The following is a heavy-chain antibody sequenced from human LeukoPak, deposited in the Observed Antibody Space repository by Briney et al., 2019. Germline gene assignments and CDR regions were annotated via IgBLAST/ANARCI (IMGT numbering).Heavy chain of an antibody. CDR2: INPNSGGT. CDR3: ARVLITMVRGVMPDY. CDR1: GYTFTGYY. D-gene: IGHD3-10*01. Sequence: ASVKVSCKASGYTFTGYYMHWVRQAPGQGLGWMGRINPNSGGTNYAQRFQGRVTMTRDTSISTAYMELSRLRSDDTAVYYCARVLITMVRGVMPDYWGQGTLVTVSS. V-gene: IGHV1-2*06. J-gene: IGHJ4*02.